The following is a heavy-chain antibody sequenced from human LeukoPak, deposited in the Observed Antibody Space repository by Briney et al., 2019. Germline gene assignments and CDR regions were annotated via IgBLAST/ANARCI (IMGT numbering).Heavy chain of an antibody. CDR1: AASLSRGGYY. CDR2: IYYSGST. J-gene: IGHJ4*02. D-gene: IGHD2-21*02. Sequence: SQTMSLACTVSAASLSRGGYYWSWIRQHPVKGLDWIGYIYYSGSTYYNPSRTSRVTISVDTSKNQFSLKLSSVTAAETAVYYCARARRVTYYIEYWGQGTLVTVSS. CDR3: ARARRVTYYIEY. V-gene: IGHV4-31*03.